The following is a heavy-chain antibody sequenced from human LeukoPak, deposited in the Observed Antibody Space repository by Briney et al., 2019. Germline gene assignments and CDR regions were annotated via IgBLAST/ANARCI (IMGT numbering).Heavy chain of an antibody. J-gene: IGHJ4*02. CDR2: ISYDSSNK. V-gene: IGHV3-30-3*01. CDR1: GFTFRSYA. CDR3: AREIYGDFGFDY. D-gene: IGHD4-17*01. Sequence: GGSLRLSCAASGFTFRSYAMHCVRQAPGKGLEWVAVISYDSSNKYYAASMKDRFTISRDNSKNTLYLQMNSLSAEDTAFYYCAREIYGDFGFDYWGQGTLVTVSS.